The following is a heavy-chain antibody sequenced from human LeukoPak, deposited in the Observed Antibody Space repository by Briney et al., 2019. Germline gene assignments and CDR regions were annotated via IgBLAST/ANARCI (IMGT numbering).Heavy chain of an antibody. D-gene: IGHD6-25*01. CDR2: IKQDGSVK. CDR1: GFEFDNYW. Sequence: PGGSLRLSCAASGFEFDNYWMSWVRQAPGKGLEWVANIKQDGSVKYYVDSVRGRFTISRDNARNSQYLQMNSLRPEDTAVYYCARIGYSSASFDYWGQGTLVTVSS. V-gene: IGHV3-7*01. J-gene: IGHJ4*02. CDR3: ARIGYSSASFDY.